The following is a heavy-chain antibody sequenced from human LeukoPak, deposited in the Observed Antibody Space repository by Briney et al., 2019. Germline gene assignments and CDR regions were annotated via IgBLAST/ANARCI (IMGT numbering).Heavy chain of an antibody. CDR1: GGSISSDNW. D-gene: IGHD3-22*01. J-gene: IGHJ3*02. CDR3: ARDRGYYYDSSGSPMNAFDI. V-gene: IGHV4-4*02. Sequence: SGTLSLTCTVSGGSISSDNWWSWVRQPPGKGLEWIGEVFHSGSTNYNPSFKSRVTISMDKSKNQFSLKLRSVTAADTAVYYCARDRGYYYDSSGSPMNAFDIWGQGTMVTVSS. CDR2: VFHSGST.